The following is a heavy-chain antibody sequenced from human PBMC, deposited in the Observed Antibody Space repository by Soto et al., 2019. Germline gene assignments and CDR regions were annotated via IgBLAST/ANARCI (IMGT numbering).Heavy chain of an antibody. CDR1: GYTFTSYD. D-gene: IGHD4-4*01. Sequence: ASVKVSCKASGYTFTSYDINWVRQATGQGLEWMGWMNPNSGNTGYAQKFQGRVTMTRNTSISTAYMELSSLRSEDTAVYYCARETTVREYYYYGMDVWGQGTTVTVSS. CDR2: MNPNSGNT. CDR3: ARETTVREYYYYGMDV. J-gene: IGHJ6*02. V-gene: IGHV1-8*01.